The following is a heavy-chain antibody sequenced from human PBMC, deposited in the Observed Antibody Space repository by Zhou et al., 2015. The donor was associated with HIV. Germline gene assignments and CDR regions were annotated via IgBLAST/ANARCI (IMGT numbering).Heavy chain of an antibody. CDR2: ISPNNGAT. J-gene: IGHJ4*02. CDR1: GYAFTDYY. Sequence: QAQLVQSGAAVKKPGASVKVSCKASGYAFTDYYLHWVRQAPGQGLEWMGWISPNNGATNYAPKFQGRVTMTRDTSITTAYMELSGLTSDDTAVYYCARATKDYYDSSGYYSLSFDYWGQGTLVTVSS. CDR3: ARATKDYYDSSGYYSLSFDY. V-gene: IGHV1-2*02. D-gene: IGHD3-22*01.